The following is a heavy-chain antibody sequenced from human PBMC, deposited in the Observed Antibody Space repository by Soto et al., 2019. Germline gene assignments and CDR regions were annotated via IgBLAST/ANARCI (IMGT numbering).Heavy chain of an antibody. CDR1: ESTFSTYD. Sequence: PGGSLRLSCAGTESTFSTYDIHWVRQAPGKGLEWLSVIYSGGSTYYADSVKGRFTISRDNSKNTLYLQMNSLRAEDTAVYYCAKALRVQGNRHPFDYWGQGTLVTAPQ. J-gene: IGHJ4*02. CDR2: IYSGGST. D-gene: IGHD3-3*01. V-gene: IGHV3-23*03. CDR3: AKALRVQGNRHPFDY.